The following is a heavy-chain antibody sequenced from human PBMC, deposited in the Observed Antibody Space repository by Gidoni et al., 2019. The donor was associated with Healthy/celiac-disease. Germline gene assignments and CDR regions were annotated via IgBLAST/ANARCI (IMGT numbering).Heavy chain of an antibody. V-gene: IGHV3-9*01. CDR2: ISWNSGSI. J-gene: IGHJ4*02. D-gene: IGHD1-26*01. Sequence: EVQLVESGGGLVQPGRSLSLSCAASGFTFDDYAMHWVRQAPGKGLEWVSGISWNSGSIGYADSVKGRFTISRDNAKNSLYLQMNSLRAEDTALYYCAKDSGYSGSSLGFDYWGQGTLVTVSS. CDR3: AKDSGYSGSSLGFDY. CDR1: GFTFDDYA.